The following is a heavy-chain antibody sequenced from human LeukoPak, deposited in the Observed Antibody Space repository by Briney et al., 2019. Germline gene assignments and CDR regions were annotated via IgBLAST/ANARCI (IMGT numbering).Heavy chain of an antibody. J-gene: IGHJ4*02. D-gene: IGHD3-22*01. CDR3: AKDRNYYDLWSLH. Sequence: GGSLRLSCAASGFTLSSYWMHWVRQTLGKGLEWVAGISKSGDRAFYIDSVKGRFTVSRDNSKSTLYLDMNSLRADDTARYYCAKDRNYYDLWSLHWGQGTPVIVSS. CDR2: ISKSGDRA. V-gene: IGHV3-23*01. CDR1: GFTLSSYW.